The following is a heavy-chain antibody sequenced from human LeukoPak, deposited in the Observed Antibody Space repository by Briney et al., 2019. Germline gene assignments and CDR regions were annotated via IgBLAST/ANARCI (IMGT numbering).Heavy chain of an antibody. J-gene: IGHJ5*02. CDR3: AKRDSSNMAYFDP. V-gene: IGHV3-23*01. CDR2: ITGSGRST. CDR1: GFTFSNFA. D-gene: IGHD6-13*01. Sequence: PGGSLRLSCAASGFTFSNFAMSWVRQAPGRGLEWVSSITGSGRSTYYADSVKGRFTISRDNSKDTLYVQMNSLRAEDTAIYYCAKRDSSNMAYFDPWGQGTLVTVSS.